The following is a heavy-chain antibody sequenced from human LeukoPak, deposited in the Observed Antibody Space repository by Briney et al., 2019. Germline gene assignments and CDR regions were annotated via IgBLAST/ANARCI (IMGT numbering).Heavy chain of an antibody. CDR3: ARPFLITMMQLFDY. D-gene: IGHD3-22*01. CDR2: IKQDGSEK. Sequence: GGSLRLSCAASGFTFSSYWMSWVRQAPGKGLEWVANIKQDGSEKYYVDSVKGRFTISRDNAKNSLYLQMNGLRAEDTAVYYCARPFLITMMQLFDYWGQGTLVTVSS. J-gene: IGHJ4*02. V-gene: IGHV3-7*01. CDR1: GFTFSSYW.